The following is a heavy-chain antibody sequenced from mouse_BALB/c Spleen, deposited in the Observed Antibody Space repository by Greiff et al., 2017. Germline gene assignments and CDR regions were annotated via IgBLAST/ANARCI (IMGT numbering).Heavy chain of an antibody. D-gene: IGHD1-1*01. CDR3: ARLLLRGYAMDY. Sequence: VKLVESGPELVKPGASVKISCKASGYAFSSSWMNWVKQRPGQGLEWIGRIYPGDGDTNYNGKFKGKATLTADKSSSTAYMQLSSLTSVDSAVYFCARLLLRGYAMDYWGQGTSVTVSS. CDR1: GYAFSSSW. J-gene: IGHJ4*01. CDR2: IYPGDGDT. V-gene: IGHV1-82*01.